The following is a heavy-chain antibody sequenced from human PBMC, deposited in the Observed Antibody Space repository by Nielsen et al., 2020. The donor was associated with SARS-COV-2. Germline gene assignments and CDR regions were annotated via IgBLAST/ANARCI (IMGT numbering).Heavy chain of an antibody. J-gene: IGHJ6*02. V-gene: IGHV3-23*03. CDR2: IYAGGDTI. CDR1: GFTFSYFA. CDR3: ATSAGAADYYGMDA. Sequence: GESLKISRAASGFTFSYFAMTWVRQAPGKGLEWVSVIYAGGDTIYYADSVKGRFTISRDNSENTLYLEMNSLRVEDTAVYYCATSAGAADYYGMDAWGQGTTVTVSS. D-gene: IGHD1-26*01.